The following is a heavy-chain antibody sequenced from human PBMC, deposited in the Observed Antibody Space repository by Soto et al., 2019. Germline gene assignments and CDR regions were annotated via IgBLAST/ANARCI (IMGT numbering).Heavy chain of an antibody. V-gene: IGHV2-5*02. Sequence: QITFKESGPTLVKPTQTLTLTCTFSGFSLSTSGVGVGWIRQPPGKALEWLALIYWDDDKHDSPSLQSRLTITKEPSKNQVVLTMTNMDPVDTATYYCAHILHTIFGVVTTNWFGPWGQGTLVTVSS. CDR1: GFSLSTSGVG. CDR3: AHILHTIFGVVTTNWFGP. J-gene: IGHJ5*02. D-gene: IGHD3-3*01. CDR2: IYWDDDK.